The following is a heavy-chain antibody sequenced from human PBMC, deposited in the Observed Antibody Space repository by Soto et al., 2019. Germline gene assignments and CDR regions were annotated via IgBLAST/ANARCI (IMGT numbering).Heavy chain of an antibody. D-gene: IGHD5-12*01. V-gene: IGHV4-31*03. CDR3: AREEGGGYDHRWFDP. CDR1: GGSISSGGYY. J-gene: IGHJ5*02. CDR2: IYYSGST. Sequence: QVQLQESGPGLVKPSQTLSLTCTVSGGSISSGGYYWSWIRQHPGKGLEWIGYIYYSGSTYSNPSLKSRVTISVDTSTNQVSLRLSSVTAADTAVYYCAREEGGGYDHRWFDPWGQGTLVTVSS.